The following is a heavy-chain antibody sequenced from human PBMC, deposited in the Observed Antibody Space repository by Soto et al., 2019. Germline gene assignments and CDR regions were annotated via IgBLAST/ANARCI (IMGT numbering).Heavy chain of an antibody. V-gene: IGHV3-33*01. J-gene: IGHJ5*02. CDR2: LWYDGSNK. Sequence: ESGGGVVQPGRSLRLSCAASGFTFSSYGMHWVRQAPGKGLERVAVLWYDGSNKYYADSVKGRFTISRDNSKNTLYLQITSLRAEDTAVYYCARTDDYVWGSYRHSWCEPWGQGTLVTVSS. CDR1: GFTFSSYG. D-gene: IGHD3-16*02. CDR3: ARTDDYVWGSYRHSWCEP.